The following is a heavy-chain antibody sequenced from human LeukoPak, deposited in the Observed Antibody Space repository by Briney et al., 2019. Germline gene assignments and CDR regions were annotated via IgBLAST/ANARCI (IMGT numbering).Heavy chain of an antibody. CDR3: ARHYGDYVYFDY. V-gene: IGHV4-59*08. J-gene: IGHJ4*02. CDR2: IYYTGST. CDR1: GDSLSGYW. Sequence: SETLSLTCSVSGDSLSGYWWTWIRQPPGKGLEWIGIIYYTGSTNYNPSLKSRVTISVDTSKNQFSLRLSSVTAADTAVYYCARHYGDYVYFDYWGQGTLVTVSS. D-gene: IGHD4-17*01.